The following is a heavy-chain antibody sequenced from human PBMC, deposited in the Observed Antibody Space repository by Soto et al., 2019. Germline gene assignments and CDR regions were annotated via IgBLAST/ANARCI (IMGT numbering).Heavy chain of an antibody. CDR2: ISGSSGST. D-gene: IGHD2-2*01. CDR3: AKGKASNRVVPAAIDY. J-gene: IGHJ4*02. V-gene: IGHV3-23*01. CDR1: GFTFSSYA. Sequence: GGSLRLSCAASGFTFSSYAMSWVRQAPGKGLEWVSAISGSSGSTYYADSVKGRFTISRDNSKNTLYLQMNSLRAEDTAVYYCAKGKASNRVVPAAIDYWGQGTLVTVSS.